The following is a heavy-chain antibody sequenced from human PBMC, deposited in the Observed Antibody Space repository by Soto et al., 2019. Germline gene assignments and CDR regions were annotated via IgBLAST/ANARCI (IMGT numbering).Heavy chain of an antibody. CDR2: IYSSGST. CDR3: ARDRFGESDF. V-gene: IGHV4-59*01. CDR1: GGSISSYY. J-gene: IGHJ4*02. D-gene: IGHD3-10*01. Sequence: HSETLSLTCTVSGGSISSYYWRWIRQPPGKGLEWIGYIYSSGSTNYNPSLKSGVTVSVERSKDQFSLKLRTVTAADTAVYYCARDRFGESDFWGQGTLVTVAS.